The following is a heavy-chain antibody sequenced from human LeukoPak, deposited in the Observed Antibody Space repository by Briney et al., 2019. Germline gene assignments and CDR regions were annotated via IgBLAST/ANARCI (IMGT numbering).Heavy chain of an antibody. CDR2: ISSSSSTI. CDR3: ARCHMTTVTIAFDY. CDR1: GFTFSTYS. V-gene: IGHV3-48*02. Sequence: PGGSLRLSCAASGFTFSTYSMNWVRQAPGKGLEWVSYISSSSSTIYYADSVKGRFTISRDNAKNSLYLQMNSLRDEDTAVYCCARCHMTTVTIAFDYWGQGTLVTVSS. J-gene: IGHJ4*02. D-gene: IGHD4-17*01.